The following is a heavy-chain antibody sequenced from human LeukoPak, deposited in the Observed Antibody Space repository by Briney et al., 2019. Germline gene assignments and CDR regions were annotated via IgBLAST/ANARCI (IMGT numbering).Heavy chain of an antibody. CDR2: IYYSGST. CDR3: ARVAYSSGWYVVDY. Sequence: SETLSLTCTVSGDSISSDYGSWVRQPPGKGLEWIGYIYYSGSTNYNPSLKSRVTISVDTSKGQFSLNLSSVTAADTAVYFCARVAYSSGWYVVDYWGQGTLVTVSS. D-gene: IGHD6-19*01. J-gene: IGHJ4*02. CDR1: GDSISSDY. V-gene: IGHV4-59*01.